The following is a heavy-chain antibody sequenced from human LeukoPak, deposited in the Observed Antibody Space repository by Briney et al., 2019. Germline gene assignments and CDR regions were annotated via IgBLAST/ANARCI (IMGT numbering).Heavy chain of an antibody. D-gene: IGHD4-23*01. CDR3: ARGRGNSDY. Sequence: SETLSLTCAVYGGSFSGYYWSWIRQPPGKGLEWIGEINHSGSTNYNPSLKSRVTISVDTSKSQFSLKLSSVTAADTAVYYCARGRGNSDYWGQGTLVTVSS. CDR1: GGSFSGYY. J-gene: IGHJ4*02. CDR2: INHSGST. V-gene: IGHV4-34*01.